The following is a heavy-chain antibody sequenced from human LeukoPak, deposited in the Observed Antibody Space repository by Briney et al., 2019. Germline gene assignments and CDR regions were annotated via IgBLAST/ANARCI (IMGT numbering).Heavy chain of an antibody. J-gene: IGHJ4*02. CDR2: ISSNGGST. CDR3: AASRDGYNYYFDY. CDR1: GFTFSSYA. D-gene: IGHD5-24*01. V-gene: IGHV3-64*01. Sequence: PGGTLRLSCAASGFTFSSYAMHWVRQAPGKGLEYVSAISSNGGSTYYANSVKGRFTISRDNSKNTLYLQMGSLRAEDMAVYYCAASRDGYNYYFDYWGQGTLVTVSS.